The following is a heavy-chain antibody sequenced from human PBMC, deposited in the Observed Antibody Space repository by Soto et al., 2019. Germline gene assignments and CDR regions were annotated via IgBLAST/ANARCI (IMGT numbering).Heavy chain of an antibody. CDR3: AKDSSYYYDGSGYYFDY. Sequence: QVQLVESGGGVVQPGRSLRLSCAASGFTFSSYGMHWVRQAPGKGLEWVAVISYDGSNKFYADSVKGRFTISRDNSKNTLYLQMNSLRAEDTAVYYCAKDSSYYYDGSGYYFDYWGQGTLVTVSS. CDR2: ISYDGSNK. CDR1: GFTFSSYG. D-gene: IGHD3-22*01. V-gene: IGHV3-30*18. J-gene: IGHJ4*02.